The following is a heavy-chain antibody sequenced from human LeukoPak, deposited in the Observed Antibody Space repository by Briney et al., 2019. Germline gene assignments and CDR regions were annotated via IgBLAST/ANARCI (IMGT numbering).Heavy chain of an antibody. Sequence: GASVKVSCKASGGTFSSYAISWVRQAPGQGLEWMGRIIPILGIANYAQKFQGRVTITADKSTSTAYMELSSLRSEDTAVYYCARVRGDSSGYYPASDWGQGTLVTVSS. J-gene: IGHJ4*02. V-gene: IGHV1-69*04. CDR3: ARVRGDSSGYYPASD. D-gene: IGHD3-22*01. CDR2: IIPILGIA. CDR1: GGTFSSYA.